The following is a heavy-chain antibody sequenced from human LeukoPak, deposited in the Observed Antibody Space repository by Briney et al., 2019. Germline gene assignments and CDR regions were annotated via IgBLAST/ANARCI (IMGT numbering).Heavy chain of an antibody. D-gene: IGHD4-17*01. CDR2: INHSGST. CDR1: GGSFSGYY. V-gene: IGHV4-34*01. CDR3: ARGIRSTVTTSADY. Sequence: SETLSLTCAASGGSFSGYYWNWIRQPPGKGLEWIGEINHSGSTNYNPSLKSRVTISLDTSKNQFSLKLSSVTAADTAVYYCARGIRSTVTTSADYWGQGTLVTVSS. J-gene: IGHJ4*02.